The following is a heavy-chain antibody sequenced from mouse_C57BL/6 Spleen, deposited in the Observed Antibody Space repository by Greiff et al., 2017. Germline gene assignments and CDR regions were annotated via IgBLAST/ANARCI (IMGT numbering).Heavy chain of an antibody. CDR2: IHPNSGST. CDR1: GYTFTSYW. J-gene: IGHJ2*01. CDR3: ARGTLTGTYFDY. Sequence: QVQLKESGAELVKPGASVKLSCKASGYTFTSYWMHWVKQRPGQGLEWIGMIHPNSGSTNYNEKFKSKATLTVDKSSSTAYMQLSSLTSEDSAVYYCARGTLTGTYFDYWGQGTTLTVSS. V-gene: IGHV1-64*01. D-gene: IGHD4-1*01.